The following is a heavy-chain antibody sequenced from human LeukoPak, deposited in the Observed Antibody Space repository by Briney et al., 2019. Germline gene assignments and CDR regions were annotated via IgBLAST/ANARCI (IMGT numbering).Heavy chain of an antibody. J-gene: IGHJ4*02. CDR2: IIPILGIA. CDR1: GGTFSSYA. D-gene: IGHD4-23*01. CDR3: ARQHDYGGKNMDDY. Sequence: ASVKVSFKASGGTFSSYAISWVRQAPGQGLEWMGRIIPILGIANYAQKFQGRVTITADKSTSTAYMELSSLRSEDTAVYYCARQHDYGGKNMDDYWGQGTLVTVSS. V-gene: IGHV1-69*04.